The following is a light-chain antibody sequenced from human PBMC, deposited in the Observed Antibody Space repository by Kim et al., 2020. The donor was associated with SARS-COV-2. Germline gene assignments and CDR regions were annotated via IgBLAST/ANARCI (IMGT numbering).Light chain of an antibody. Sequence: QSALTQPASVSGSPGQSITISCTGTSTDIGGYDYVSWYQQHPGNAPKLIIYAVTQRPSGVSNHFSASKFANTASLTISGLQAEDEADYYCSSYSSANFAVFGGGTQLTVL. V-gene: IGLV2-14*01. CDR3: SSYSSANFAV. J-gene: IGLJ2*01. CDR1: STDIGGYDY. CDR2: AVT.